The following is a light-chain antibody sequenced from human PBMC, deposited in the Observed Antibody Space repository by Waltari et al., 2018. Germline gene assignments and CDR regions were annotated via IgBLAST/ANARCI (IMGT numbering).Light chain of an antibody. J-gene: IGLJ2*01. Sequence: SYVLTQPPSVSVAPGQTARISCEGNHIGIKSVHWYQQKPGQAPALVIYYDRDRPSGIPERFSGANSGNTATLTISRVEVGDEAAYYCQVWDGSSDHRVFGGGTKLTVL. CDR1: HIGIKS. CDR3: QVWDGSSDHRV. CDR2: YDR. V-gene: IGLV3-21*04.